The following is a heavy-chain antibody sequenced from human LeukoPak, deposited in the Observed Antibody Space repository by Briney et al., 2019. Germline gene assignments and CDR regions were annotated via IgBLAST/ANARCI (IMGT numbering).Heavy chain of an antibody. Sequence: SETLSLTCAVYGGSFSGYYWSWIRQPPGKGLEWIGEINHSGSTNYNPSLKSRVTISVDTSKNQFSLKLSSVTAADTAVCYCARVGGSWYSSSWYGYWGQGTLVTVSS. V-gene: IGHV4-34*01. CDR2: INHSGST. CDR1: GGSFSGYY. CDR3: ARVGGSWYSSSWYGY. J-gene: IGHJ4*02. D-gene: IGHD6-13*01.